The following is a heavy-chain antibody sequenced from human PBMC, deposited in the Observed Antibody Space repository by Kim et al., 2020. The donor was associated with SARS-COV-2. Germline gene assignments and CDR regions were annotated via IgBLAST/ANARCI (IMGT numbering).Heavy chain of an antibody. D-gene: IGHD1-7*01. CDR3: AGGGYNWNYGPTFRYYYGMDV. CDR1: GGSFSGYY. J-gene: IGHJ6*02. CDR2: INHSGST. V-gene: IGHV4-34*01. Sequence: SETLSLTCAVYGGSFSGYYWSWIRQPPGKGLEWIGEINHSGSTNYNPSLKSRVTISVDTSKNQFSLKLSSVTAADTAVYYCAGGGYNWNYGPTFRYYYGMDVWGQGTTVTVSS.